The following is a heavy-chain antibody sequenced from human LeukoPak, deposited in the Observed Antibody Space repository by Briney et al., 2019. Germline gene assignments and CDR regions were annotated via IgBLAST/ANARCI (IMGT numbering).Heavy chain of an antibody. CDR1: GGSISSGGYY. CDR3: ARDITRWFDP. V-gene: IGHV4-30-2*01. J-gene: IGHJ5*02. CDR2: IYHSGST. D-gene: IGHD1-20*01. Sequence: PSETLSLTCTVSGGSISSGGYYWSWIRQPPGKGLEWIGYIYHSGSTYYNPSLKSRVTISVDRSKNQFSLKLSSVTAADTAVYYCARDITRWFDPWGQGTLVTVSS.